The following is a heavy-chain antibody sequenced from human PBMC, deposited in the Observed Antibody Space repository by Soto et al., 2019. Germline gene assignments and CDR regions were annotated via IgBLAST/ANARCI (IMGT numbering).Heavy chain of an antibody. V-gene: IGHV1-18*01. CDR1: GYTFTNHG. CDR3: ARDLYPLAYYFDY. J-gene: IGHJ4*02. CDR2: ISGHNGNT. Sequence: SVKVSCKASGYTFTNHGISWVRQAPGQGLEWLGWISGHNGNTKYAQRLQGRVTMTTDTSTSTAYMELRSLKSDDTAVYYCARDLYPLAYYFDYWGQGTLVTVSS.